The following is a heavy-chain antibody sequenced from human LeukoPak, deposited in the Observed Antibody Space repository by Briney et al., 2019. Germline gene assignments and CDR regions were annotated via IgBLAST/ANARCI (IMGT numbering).Heavy chain of an antibody. CDR2: ISGSGGST. CDR1: GLTFSSYA. D-gene: IGHD3-10*01. Sequence: GGSLRLSCAASGLTFSSYAMSWVRQAPGKGLGWVSAISGSGGSTYYADSVKGRFTISRDNSKNTLYLQMNSLRAEDTAVYYCAKVGEGYYFDYWGQGTLVTVSS. J-gene: IGHJ4*02. CDR3: AKVGEGYYFDY. V-gene: IGHV3-23*01.